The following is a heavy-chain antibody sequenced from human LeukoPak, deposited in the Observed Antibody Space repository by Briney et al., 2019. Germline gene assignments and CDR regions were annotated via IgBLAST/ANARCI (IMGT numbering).Heavy chain of an antibody. J-gene: IGHJ4*02. CDR3: ARGPYCSSTSCYDGDYFDY. D-gene: IGHD2-2*01. CDR2: INPNSGGT. CDR1: GYTFTGYY. V-gene: IGHV1-2*02. Sequence: ASVKVSCKASGYTFTGYYMHWVRQAPGQGLEWMGWINPNSGGTNYAQKFQGRVTMTRDTSISTAYMELSRLRSDDTAVYYCARGPYCSSTSCYDGDYFDYWGQGTLVTVSS.